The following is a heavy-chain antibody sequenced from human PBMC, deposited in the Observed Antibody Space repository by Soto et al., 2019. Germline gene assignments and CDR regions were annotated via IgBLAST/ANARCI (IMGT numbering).Heavy chain of an antibody. J-gene: IGHJ6*03. V-gene: IGHV4-39*01. CDR2: IYYSGST. D-gene: IGHD3-10*01. Sequence: NPSETLSLTCTVSGGSISSSSYYWGWIRQPPGKGLEWIGSIYYSGSTYYNPSLKSRVTISVDTSKNQFSLKLSSVTAADTAVYYCARGGFDLAEPRLLWFGEGGADMDVWGKGTTVTVSS. CDR3: ARGGFDLAEPRLLWFGEGGADMDV. CDR1: GGSISSSSYY.